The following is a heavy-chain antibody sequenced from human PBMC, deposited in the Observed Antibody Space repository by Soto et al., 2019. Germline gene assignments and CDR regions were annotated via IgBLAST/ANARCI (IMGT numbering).Heavy chain of an antibody. V-gene: IGHV4-39*01. CDR3: ARRQIQGPIDY. CDR2: NYYSGST. Sequence: LSLTCTVSGGSISSSSYFWGWIRQPPGKGLEWIGSNYYSGSTYYNPSLKSRVTVSVDTSKNQFSLKLSTVTAADTAVYYCARRQIQGPIDYWGQGTLVTVSS. CDR1: GGSISSSSYF. J-gene: IGHJ4*02.